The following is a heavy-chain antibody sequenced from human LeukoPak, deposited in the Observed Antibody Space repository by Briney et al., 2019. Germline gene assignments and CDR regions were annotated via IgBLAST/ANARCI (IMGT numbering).Heavy chain of an antibody. J-gene: IGHJ4*02. CDR3: ARVPRDYGSGYTHFDY. CDR2: ISSSSSTI. V-gene: IGHV3-48*01. CDR1: GFTFSSYS. D-gene: IGHD3-10*01. Sequence: GGSLRLSCAASGFTFSSYSMNWVRQVPGKGLEWVSYISSSSSTIYYADSVKGRFTISRDNAKNSLYLQMNSLRAEDTAVYYCARVPRDYGSGYTHFDYWGQGTLVTVSS.